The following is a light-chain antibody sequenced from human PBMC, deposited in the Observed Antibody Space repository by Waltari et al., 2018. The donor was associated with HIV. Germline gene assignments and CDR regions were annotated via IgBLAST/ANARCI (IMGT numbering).Light chain of an antibody. CDR1: SSDVGNYNY. V-gene: IGLV2-23*02. J-gene: IGLJ1*01. CDR2: DVR. Sequence: QSALTQPASVSGSPGQSITISCTGTSSDVGNYNYVSWYQQKPGKFPKLMIYDVRKRPSGVSNRLSGSKSGNTASLTISGLQAEDEADYYCCSYAGTNTYVFGSGTKVTVL. CDR3: CSYAGTNTYV.